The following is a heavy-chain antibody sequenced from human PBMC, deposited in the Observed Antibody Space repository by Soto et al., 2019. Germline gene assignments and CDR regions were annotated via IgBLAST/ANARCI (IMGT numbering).Heavy chain of an antibody. J-gene: IGHJ3*02. D-gene: IGHD6-13*01. CDR1: GYSFTTYR. CDR2: IYPGGSET. V-gene: IGHV5-51*01. CDR3: ARQRIEAAFDAFDI. Sequence: LGESLKISCKGSGYSFTTYRIGWVRQMPGKGLEWMGIIYPGGSETRYSPSFQGQVTISADKSNTTAYLQWSGLKASDTSMYYCARQRIEAAFDAFDIWGQGTMVTVS.